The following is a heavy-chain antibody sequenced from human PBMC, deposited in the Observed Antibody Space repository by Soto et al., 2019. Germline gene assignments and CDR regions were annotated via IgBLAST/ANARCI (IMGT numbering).Heavy chain of an antibody. CDR3: AKENKGGNWYFDL. CDR2: ISGSGGTT. J-gene: IGHJ2*01. V-gene: IGHV3-23*01. Sequence: EVQLLESGGGLVQPGGSLRLSCAASGFTFSSYAMSWVRQAPGEGLEWVSAISGSGGTTYYAHSVKGGFTFSRDNSKNTLYLQMNSLRAEDTAVYYCAKENKGGNWYFDLWGRGTLVTVSS. CDR1: GFTFSSYA.